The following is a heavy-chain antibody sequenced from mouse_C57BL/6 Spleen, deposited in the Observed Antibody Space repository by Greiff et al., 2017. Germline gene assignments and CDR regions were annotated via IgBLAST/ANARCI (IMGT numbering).Heavy chain of an antibody. Sequence: VESGEGLVKPGGSLKLSCAASGFTFSSYAMSWVRQTPEKRLEWVAYISSGGDYIYYADTVKGRFTISRDNARNTLYLQMSSLKSEDTAMYYCTRVGYYGSSYGDYWGQGTTLTVSS. CDR3: TRVGYYGSSYGDY. V-gene: IGHV5-9-1*02. D-gene: IGHD1-1*01. CDR2: ISSGGDYI. CDR1: GFTFSSYA. J-gene: IGHJ2*01.